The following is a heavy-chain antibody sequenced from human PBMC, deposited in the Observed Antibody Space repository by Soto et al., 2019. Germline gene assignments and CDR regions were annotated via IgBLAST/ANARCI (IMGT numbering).Heavy chain of an antibody. J-gene: IGHJ4*02. CDR1: GGSFSGYY. Sequence: QVQLQQWGAGLLKPSETLSLTCAVYGGSFSGYYWSWIRQPPGKGLEWIGEINHSGSTNYNQSLKGRVTISVDTSKNQFSLKLSSVTAADTAVYYCARGRYCSGGSCSDYWGQGTLVTVSS. V-gene: IGHV4-34*01. CDR3: ARGRYCSGGSCSDY. CDR2: INHSGST. D-gene: IGHD2-15*01.